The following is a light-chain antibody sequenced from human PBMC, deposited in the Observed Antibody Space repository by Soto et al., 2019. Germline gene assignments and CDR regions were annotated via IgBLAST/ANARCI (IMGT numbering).Light chain of an antibody. CDR3: SSYAGSNNYV. Sequence: QSALTQPPSASGSPGQSVTISCTGTSSDVGGYNYVSWYQHHPGKAPKLMIYDVSKRPSGVPDRFSGSKSGNTASLTVSGLPAEDEADYYCSSYAGSNNYVFGTGTKLTVL. J-gene: IGLJ1*01. CDR2: DVS. V-gene: IGLV2-8*01. CDR1: SSDVGGYNY.